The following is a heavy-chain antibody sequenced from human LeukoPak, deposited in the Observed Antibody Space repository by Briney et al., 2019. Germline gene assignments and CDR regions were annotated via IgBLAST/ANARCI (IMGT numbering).Heavy chain of an antibody. Sequence: GRSLRLSCAASGFTFDNYAMHWVRQAPGKGLEWVSGISWNSGSIGYADSVKGRFTISRDNAKNSLYLQMNSLRAEDMAFYYCAKDSKAGSGSYGGGWFDPWGQGTLVTVSS. D-gene: IGHD1-26*01. CDR1: GFTFDNYA. J-gene: IGHJ5*02. CDR3: AKDSKAGSGSYGGGWFDP. CDR2: ISWNSGSI. V-gene: IGHV3-9*03.